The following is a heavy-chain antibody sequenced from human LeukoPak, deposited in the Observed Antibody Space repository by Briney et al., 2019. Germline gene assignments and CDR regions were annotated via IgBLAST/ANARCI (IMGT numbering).Heavy chain of an antibody. V-gene: IGHV3-30*05. CDR1: GFTFSRYG. D-gene: IGHD6-19*01. CDR3: ARSSLGLAEIDY. J-gene: IGHJ4*02. CDR2: ISHDGTNR. Sequence: GGSLRLSCAASGFTFSRYGMHWVRQAPGKGLEGVALISHDGTNRDHAASVKGRFTISRDNSNNTLYLQMNSLRPEGTAVYYCARSSLGLAEIDYWGQGTLVTVSS.